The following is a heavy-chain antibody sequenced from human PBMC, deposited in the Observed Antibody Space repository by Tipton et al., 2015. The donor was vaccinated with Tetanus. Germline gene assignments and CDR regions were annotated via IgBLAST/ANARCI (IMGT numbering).Heavy chain of an antibody. Sequence: TLSLTCTVSGDSVSSGSHYWSWIRQPPGKGLEWIGYIYYNGRTNYNPPLKSRVTISVDTSKTQFSLKLSSVTAADTAVFFCTGGKGGDYIFDFWGHGTLVTVSS. CDR1: GDSVSSGSHY. CDR3: TGGKGGDYIFDF. D-gene: IGHD4-17*01. CDR2: IYYNGRT. J-gene: IGHJ4*01. V-gene: IGHV4-61*01.